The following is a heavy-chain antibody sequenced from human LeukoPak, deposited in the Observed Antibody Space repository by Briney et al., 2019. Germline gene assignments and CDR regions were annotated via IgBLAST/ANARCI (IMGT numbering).Heavy chain of an antibody. CDR2: ISAYNGNT. J-gene: IGHJ4*02. CDR3: AREFSSGWYYFDY. V-gene: IGHV1-18*01. Sequence: ASVKVSCKASGYTFTSYGISWVRQAPGQGLEWMGWISAYNGNTNYAQKFQCRVTMTPDTSTSTAYMELRSLRSDDTAVYYCAREFSSGWYYFDYWGQGTLVTVSS. CDR1: GYTFTSYG. D-gene: IGHD6-19*01.